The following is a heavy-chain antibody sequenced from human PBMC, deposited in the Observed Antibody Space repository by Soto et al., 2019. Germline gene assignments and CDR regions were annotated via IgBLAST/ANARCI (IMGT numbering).Heavy chain of an antibody. CDR1: GFTFSDHY. V-gene: IGHV3-72*01. J-gene: IGHJ4*02. CDR2: TRNKANSYTT. D-gene: IGHD3-3*01. CDR3: FSSSVAL. Sequence: EVQLVESGGGLVQPGGSLRLSCAASGFTFSDHYMDWVRQAPGKGLEWVGRTRNKANSYTTEYAASVKGRFTISRDDSKNSLYLQMTSLKTEDTAVYYCFSSSVALWGQGTLVNVSS.